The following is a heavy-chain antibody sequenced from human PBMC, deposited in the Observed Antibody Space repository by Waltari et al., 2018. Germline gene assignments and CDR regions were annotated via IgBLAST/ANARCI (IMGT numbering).Heavy chain of an antibody. CDR1: GYTFSDYD. CDR2: INPKSGNT. J-gene: IGHJ4*02. V-gene: IGHV1-8*02. Sequence: QMQLVQSGAEVKKPGASVKVSCKAAGYTFSDYDINWGRQATGHGLEWMGWINPKSGNTVSAQNFQDRVTITRDPSTSTVYMELSSLRSDDAAVYYCARVHYDFWSGYYIWGQGTLVTVPS. D-gene: IGHD3-3*01. CDR3: ARVHYDFWSGYYI.